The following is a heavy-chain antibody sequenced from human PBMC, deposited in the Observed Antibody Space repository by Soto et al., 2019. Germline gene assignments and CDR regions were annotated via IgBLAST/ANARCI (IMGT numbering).Heavy chain of an antibody. D-gene: IGHD7-27*01. CDR3: ARGELGMSSDY. V-gene: IGHV3-53*04. CDR2: IYSGGGT. J-gene: IGHJ4*02. Sequence: GGSLRLSCAASGFTVSSNYMSWVRQAPGKGLEWVSVIYSGGGTYYADSVKGRFTISRHNSKNTLYLQMNSLRAEDTAVYYCARGELGMSSDYWGQGTLVTVSS. CDR1: GFTVSSNY.